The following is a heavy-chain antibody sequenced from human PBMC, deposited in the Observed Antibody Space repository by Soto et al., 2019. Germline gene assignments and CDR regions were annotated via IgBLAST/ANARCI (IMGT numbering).Heavy chain of an antibody. D-gene: IGHD6-13*01. J-gene: IGHJ4*02. Sequence: QVQLVQSGAEVKKPGSSVKVSCKASGGTFSSYAISWVRQAPGQGLEWMGGIIPIFGTANYAQKFQGRVTITADEYTSTAYMEQSSLRSEDTAVDYCARDQQSASSSWYCGFDYWGQGTLVTVSS. V-gene: IGHV1-69*01. CDR1: GGTFSSYA. CDR2: IIPIFGTA. CDR3: ARDQQSASSSWYCGFDY.